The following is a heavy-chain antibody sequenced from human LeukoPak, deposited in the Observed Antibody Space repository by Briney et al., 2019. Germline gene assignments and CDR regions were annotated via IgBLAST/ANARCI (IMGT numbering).Heavy chain of an antibody. CDR3: ARTYSSGFHFDF. CDR2: ISGSGGST. V-gene: IGHV3-23*01. J-gene: IGHJ4*02. Sequence: PGGSLRLSCAASGFTFSSYAMSWVRQAPEKGLEWVSVISGSGGSTYYAGAVKGRFTISRDNSKNTLYLQMNSLRAEDTAVYYCARTYSSGFHFDFWGQGALVTVSS. D-gene: IGHD6-19*01. CDR1: GFTFSSYA.